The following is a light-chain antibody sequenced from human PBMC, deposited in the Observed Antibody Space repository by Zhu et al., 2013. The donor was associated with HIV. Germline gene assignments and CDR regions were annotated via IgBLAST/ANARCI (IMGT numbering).Light chain of an antibody. Sequence: EVVLTQSPGTLSLSPGDTATLSCRASQFVGSSTYLNWYQQKRGQAPRLLIYDASSRATGIPDRFRGSGSGTDFTLTISRLEPEDFAVYFCQQYGSSPLTFGGGTTVEIK. CDR1: QFVGSSTY. CDR3: QQYGSSPLT. CDR2: DAS. J-gene: IGKJ4*01. V-gene: IGKV3-20*01.